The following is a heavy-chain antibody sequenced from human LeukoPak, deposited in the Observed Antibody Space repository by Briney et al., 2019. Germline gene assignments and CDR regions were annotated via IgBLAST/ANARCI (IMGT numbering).Heavy chain of an antibody. CDR1: GGSISSSSYY. D-gene: IGHD6-13*01. Sequence: SETLSLTCTVSGGSISSSSYYWGWIRQPPGKGLEWIGSIYYSGNTNYNPSLRGRVTMSADTSKNHFSLKLNSVTAADTAVYYCARRARATAGGDYFDYWGQGTLVTVSS. V-gene: IGHV4-39*02. CDR3: ARRARATAGGDYFDY. J-gene: IGHJ4*02. CDR2: IYYSGNT.